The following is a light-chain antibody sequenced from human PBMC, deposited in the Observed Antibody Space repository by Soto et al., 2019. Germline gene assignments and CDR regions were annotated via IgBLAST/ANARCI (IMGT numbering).Light chain of an antibody. V-gene: IGKV3-11*01. Sequence: IALTQPPGTLALSAGERATLSCSASQSVSSNLAWHQQRPGQAPRLLIYGASTRATGVPDRFSGSGSGTVFTLTISSLEAEDSGVYYCQQRNDWPRNSFGQGTRLEI. J-gene: IGKJ5*01. CDR1: QSVSSN. CDR3: QQRNDWPRNS. CDR2: GAS.